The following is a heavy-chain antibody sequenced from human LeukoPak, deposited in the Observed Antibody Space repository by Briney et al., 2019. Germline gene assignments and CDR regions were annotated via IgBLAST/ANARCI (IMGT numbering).Heavy chain of an antibody. CDR1: GYSFTDYW. J-gene: IGHJ4*02. CDR2: IDPDDSAT. V-gene: IGHV5-10-1*01. Sequence: GESLKISCQGSGYSFTDYWINWVRQMPGKGLQWVGRIDPDDSATNYSPSFQGHVTISADKSISTAYLQWSSLKASDTAMYYCARRGRDGYNFYYFDYWGQGTLVTVSS. CDR3: ARRGRDGYNFYYFDY. D-gene: IGHD5-24*01.